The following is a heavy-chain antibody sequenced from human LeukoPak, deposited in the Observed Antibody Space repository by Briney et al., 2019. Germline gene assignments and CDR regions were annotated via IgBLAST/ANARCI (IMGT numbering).Heavy chain of an antibody. V-gene: IGHV3-21*01. CDR3: ARDNAGWSRDY. CDR1: GFTIYPYS. D-gene: IGHD6-19*01. J-gene: IGHJ4*02. Sequence: GGPLTLPCAASGFTIYPYSTLWLPKSPGKGLEWVSTMNSGGGYIVYADSVKGRFTISKDNAKNTLYLQMNSLRADDTAVYYCARDNAGWSRDYWGQGALVTVSS. CDR2: MNSGGGYI.